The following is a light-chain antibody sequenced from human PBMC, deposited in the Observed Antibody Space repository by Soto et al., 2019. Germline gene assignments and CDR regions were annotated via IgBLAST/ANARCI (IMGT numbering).Light chain of an antibody. CDR1: QSVSSNY. Sequence: ESVLTQSPGTLSLSPGERATLSCRASQSVSSNYLAWYQQKPGQAPRLLIYGASTRATGIPDRFSGSGSGTDVTLTISRLEPEDSAVYYCQQYGSSPPWTFGQGTKVEIK. CDR2: GAS. V-gene: IGKV3-20*01. CDR3: QQYGSSPPWT. J-gene: IGKJ1*01.